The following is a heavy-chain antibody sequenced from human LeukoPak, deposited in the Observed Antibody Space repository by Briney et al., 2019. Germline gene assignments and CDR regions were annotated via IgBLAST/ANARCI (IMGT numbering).Heavy chain of an antibody. J-gene: IGHJ4*02. V-gene: IGHV3-53*01. Sequence: GGSLRLSCAASGFTVSSNYMSWVRQAPGQGLEWVSLIYSGGSTYYSDSVKGRFTISRDNSKNTMYLQMNSLRGEDTAVHYCARAKHKNMVRGLIMRRESRYYFDYWGQGTLVTVSS. D-gene: IGHD3-10*01. CDR3: ARAKHKNMVRGLIMRRESRYYFDY. CDR2: IYSGGST. CDR1: GFTVSSNY.